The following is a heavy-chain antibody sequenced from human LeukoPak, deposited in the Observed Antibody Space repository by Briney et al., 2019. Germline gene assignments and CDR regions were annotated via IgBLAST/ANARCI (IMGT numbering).Heavy chain of an antibody. J-gene: IGHJ4*02. Sequence: SQTLSLTCAISGDNVFSNSVAWNWIRQSPSIGLEWLGRTYFRSKWNNDYALSVKSRITIHLNTPKNHRSLQLTSVTPEDTAVYYCARGAMSAFDYWGQGTLVTVSS. CDR1: GDNVFSNSVA. V-gene: IGHV6-1*01. CDR3: ARGAMSAFDY. CDR2: TYFRSKWNN. D-gene: IGHD6-25*01.